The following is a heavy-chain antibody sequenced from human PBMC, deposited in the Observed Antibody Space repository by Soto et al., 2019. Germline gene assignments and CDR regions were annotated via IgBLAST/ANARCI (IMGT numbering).Heavy chain of an antibody. CDR3: VRRAGGAVVWYYDL. CDR2: VSGRGGSA. V-gene: IGHV3-23*01. J-gene: IGHJ2*01. CDR1: GFIFNNYA. Sequence: EVQLLESGGGLVQRGGSLRLSCAASGFIFNNYAMTWVRQAPGKGLEWVARVSGRGGSAYYADAVKGRLTISRDNSNNTLYLHMTNVRGEDTAVYYCVRRAGGAVVWYYDLWGRGTLVSVFS. D-gene: IGHD2-21*01.